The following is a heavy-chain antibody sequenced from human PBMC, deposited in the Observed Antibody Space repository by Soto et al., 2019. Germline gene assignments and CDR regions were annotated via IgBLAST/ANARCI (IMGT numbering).Heavy chain of an antibody. V-gene: IGHV3-11*01. CDR3: ARVGRYDILTGYYAWFDY. J-gene: IGHJ4*02. D-gene: IGHD3-9*01. CDR1: GFTFSDYY. CDR2: ISSSGSTI. Sequence: VQLVESGGGLVQPGGSLRLPCAASGFTFSDYYMSWIRQAPGKGLEWVSYISSSGSTIYYVDSVKGRFTISRDNAKNSLYLQMNSLRAEDTAVYYCARVGRYDILTGYYAWFDYWGQGTLVTVSS.